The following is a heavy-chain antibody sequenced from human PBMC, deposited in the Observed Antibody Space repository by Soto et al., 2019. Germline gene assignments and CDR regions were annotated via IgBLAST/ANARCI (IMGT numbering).Heavy chain of an antibody. CDR2: ISSSGGST. Sequence: GGSLRLSCAASGFTFSSYAMSWVRQAPGKGLEWVSAISSSGGSTYYADSVKGRFTISRDNSKNTLYLQMNSLRAEDTAVYYCAKAARMITFGGVIVWGQGTLVTVS. D-gene: IGHD3-16*02. CDR1: GFTFSSYA. V-gene: IGHV3-23*01. J-gene: IGHJ4*02. CDR3: AKAARMITFGGVIV.